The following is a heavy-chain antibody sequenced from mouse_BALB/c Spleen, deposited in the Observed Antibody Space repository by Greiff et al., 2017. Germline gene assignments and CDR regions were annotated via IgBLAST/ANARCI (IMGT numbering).Heavy chain of an antibody. CDR3: ARRDGYY. V-gene: IGHV1-87*01. CDR1: GYTFTSYW. CDR2: IYPGDGDT. D-gene: IGHD2-3*01. Sequence: QVQLKQSGAELARPGASVKLSCKASGYTFTSYWMQWVKQRPGQGLEWIGAIYPGDGDTRYTQKFKGKATLTADKSSSTAYMQLSSLASEDSAVYYCARRDGYYWGQGTTLTVSS. J-gene: IGHJ2*01.